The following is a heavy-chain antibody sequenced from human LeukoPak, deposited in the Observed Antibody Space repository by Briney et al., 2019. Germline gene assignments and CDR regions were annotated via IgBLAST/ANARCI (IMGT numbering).Heavy chain of an antibody. CDR3: ARGTLYSGWSYYFDY. Sequence: PSETLSLTCAVYGGSFNDYYWSWIRQPPGKGLEWLGEINHSGTTNYNPSLESRLTISVDTSKNQFSLKLSSVTAADTAMYYCARGTLYSGWSYYFDYWGQGSQVTVSS. CDR1: GGSFNDYY. D-gene: IGHD6-19*01. CDR2: INHSGTT. V-gene: IGHV4-34*01. J-gene: IGHJ4*02.